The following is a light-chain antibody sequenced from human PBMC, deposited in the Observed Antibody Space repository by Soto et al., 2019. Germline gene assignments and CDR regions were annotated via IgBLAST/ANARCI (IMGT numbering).Light chain of an antibody. J-gene: IGKJ1*01. CDR2: DAS. V-gene: IGKV3-11*01. CDR3: QQRSNWPSWT. Sequence: EVVLTQSPATLSLSPGDRATLSRRASQSVSSYLAWYQQKPGQAPRLLIYDASNRAAGIPARFSGSGSGTDFTLTISSLEPEDFAVYYCQQRSNWPSWTFGQGTKVEIK. CDR1: QSVSSY.